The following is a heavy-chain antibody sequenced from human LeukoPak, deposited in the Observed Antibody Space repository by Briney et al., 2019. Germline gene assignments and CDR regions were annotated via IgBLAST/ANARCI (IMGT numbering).Heavy chain of an antibody. V-gene: IGHV3-23*01. Sequence: GGSLRLSCAASGFTFSSYGMSWVRQAPGKGLEWVSAISGSGGSTYYADSVKGRFTISRDNSKNTLYLQVNSLRAEDTAVYYCAKGYYDSSGYTYGFDIWGQGTMVTVSS. D-gene: IGHD3-22*01. CDR1: GFTFSSYG. CDR2: ISGSGGST. CDR3: AKGYYDSSGYTYGFDI. J-gene: IGHJ3*02.